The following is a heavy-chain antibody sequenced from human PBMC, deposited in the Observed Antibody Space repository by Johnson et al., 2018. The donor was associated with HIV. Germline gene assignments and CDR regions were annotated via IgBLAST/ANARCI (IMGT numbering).Heavy chain of an antibody. D-gene: IGHD2-21*01. Sequence: QVHLVESGGGVVQPGRSLRLSCAASGFTFSSYAMHWVRQAPGKGLEWVAVISYDGSNKYYADSVKGRFPISRDNSKNTLYLQMNSLRAEDTAVYYCAKGPQGIATPDAFDIWGQGTMVTVSS. CDR1: GFTFSSYA. V-gene: IGHV3-30*04. CDR3: AKGPQGIATPDAFDI. CDR2: ISYDGSNK. J-gene: IGHJ3*02.